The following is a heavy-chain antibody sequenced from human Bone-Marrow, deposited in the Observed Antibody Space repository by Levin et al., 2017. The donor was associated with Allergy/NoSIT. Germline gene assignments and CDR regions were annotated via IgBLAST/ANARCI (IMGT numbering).Heavy chain of an antibody. J-gene: IGHJ4*02. D-gene: IGHD6-19*01. CDR2: IYYSGST. CDR1: GGSISSYY. V-gene: IGHV4-59*01. CDR3: ARDGVAGPLFDY. Sequence: PSETLSLTCTVSGGSISSYYWSWIRQPPGKGLEWIGYIYYSGSTNYNPSLKSRVTISVDTSKNQFSLKLSSVTAADTAVYYCARDGVAGPLFDYWGQGTLVTVSS.